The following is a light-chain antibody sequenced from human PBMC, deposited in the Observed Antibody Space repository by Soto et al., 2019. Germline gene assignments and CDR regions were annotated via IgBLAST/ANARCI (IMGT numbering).Light chain of an antibody. J-gene: IGKJ2*01. V-gene: IGKV1-39*01. CDR3: QQSYSAPVT. CDR1: QSISSY. Sequence: DIQMTQSPSSLSASIGDRVTITCRASQSISSYLNWFQQKPGEAPKLLIQAASSLQSGVPSRFSGSGSGTDFTHTINSLQPEDFAVYYCQQSYSAPVTFGQGTKL. CDR2: AAS.